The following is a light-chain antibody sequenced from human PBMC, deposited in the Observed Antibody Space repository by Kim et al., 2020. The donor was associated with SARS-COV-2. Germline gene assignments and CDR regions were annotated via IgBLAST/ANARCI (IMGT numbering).Light chain of an antibody. CDR2: GAS. Sequence: LSPGERAPLPRRASQSVSSSYLAWYQQKPGQAPRLLIYGASSRATGIPDRFSGSGSGTDFTLNISRLEPEDFAVYYCQQYGSSPYTFGQGTKLEI. CDR3: QQYGSSPYT. V-gene: IGKV3-20*01. J-gene: IGKJ2*01. CDR1: QSVSSSY.